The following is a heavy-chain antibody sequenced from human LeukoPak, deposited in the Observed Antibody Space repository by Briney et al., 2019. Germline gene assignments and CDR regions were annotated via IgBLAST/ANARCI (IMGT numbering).Heavy chain of an antibody. V-gene: IGHV3-30*18. J-gene: IGHJ4*02. CDR1: RFTFSNYG. CDR2: ISYDGTNQ. CDR3: AKAYPLNGATFPGH. D-gene: IGHD1-26*01. Sequence: GGSLRLSCAASRFTFSNYGMHWVRQAPGKGLEWLTLISYDGTNQFYADSVKGRFTISRDNSKGTLFLQMDGLRPEDTAVYFCAKAYPLNGATFPGHWGQGTLVTVSS.